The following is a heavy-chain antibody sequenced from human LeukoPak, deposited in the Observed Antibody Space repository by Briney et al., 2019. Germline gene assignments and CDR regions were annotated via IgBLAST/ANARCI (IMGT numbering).Heavy chain of an antibody. CDR2: IYSGGST. Sequence: PGGSLRLSCAASGFTVSSNYMSWVRQAPGKGLEWVSVIYSGGSTYYADSVKGRFTISRDNSKNTLYLQMNSLRAEDTAVYYCAKVESRLGTYQYIYWGQGTLVTVSS. CDR1: GFTVSSNY. J-gene: IGHJ4*02. V-gene: IGHV3-53*01. CDR3: AKVESRLGTYQYIY. D-gene: IGHD6-6*01.